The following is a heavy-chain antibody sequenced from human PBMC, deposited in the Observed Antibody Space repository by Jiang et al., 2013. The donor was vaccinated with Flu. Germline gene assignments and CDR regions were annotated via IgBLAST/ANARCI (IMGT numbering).Heavy chain of an antibody. J-gene: IGHJ5*02. Sequence: LLKPSETLSLTCAVYGGSFSGYYWSWIRQPPGKGLEWIGEINHSGSTNYNPSLKSRVTISVDTSKNQFSLKLSSVTAADTAVYYCARGGGMIVRRTNWFDPWGQGTLVTVSS. D-gene: IGHD3-22*01. CDR2: INHSGST. V-gene: IGHV4-34*01. CDR1: GGSFSGYY. CDR3: ARGGGMIVRRTNWFDP.